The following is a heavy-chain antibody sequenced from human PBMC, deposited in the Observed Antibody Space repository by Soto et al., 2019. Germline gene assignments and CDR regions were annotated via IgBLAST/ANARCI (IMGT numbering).Heavy chain of an antibody. CDR1: GDSVSSNSAA. V-gene: IGHV6-1*01. D-gene: IGHD3-22*01. Sequence: SQTLSLTCAISGDSVSSNSAAWNWIRQSPSRGLEWLGRTYYRSKWYNDYAVSVKSRITINPDTSKNQFSLQLNSVTPEDTAVYYCARETSPTYYYDSSGYYYDIWGQGTMVTVSS. CDR3: ARETSPTYYYDSSGYYYDI. CDR2: TYYRSKWYN. J-gene: IGHJ3*02.